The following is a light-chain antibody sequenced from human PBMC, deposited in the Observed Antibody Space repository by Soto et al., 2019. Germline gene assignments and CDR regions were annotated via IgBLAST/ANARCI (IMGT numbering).Light chain of an antibody. V-gene: IGKV4-1*01. Sequence: DIVMTQSPDSLAVSLGERATINCKSSQSVLYSSNNKNYLAWYQQKPGQPPKLLIYWASTRESGVPHRFSGSGYGTDFTLPFCSPQAEDVAVYYCQQYYSTPQTFGQGTKVEIK. J-gene: IGKJ1*01. CDR3: QQYYSTPQT. CDR2: WAS. CDR1: QSVLYSSNNKNY.